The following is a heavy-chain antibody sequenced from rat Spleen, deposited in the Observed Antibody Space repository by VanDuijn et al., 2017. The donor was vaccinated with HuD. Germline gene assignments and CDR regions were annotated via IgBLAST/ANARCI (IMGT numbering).Heavy chain of an antibody. V-gene: IGHV5-20*01. CDR2: ISSGGGGI. D-gene: IGHD1-5*01. Sequence: EVQLVESGGGLVQPGRSLKLSCAASGFTFSDYDMAWVRQAPTKGLEWVASISSGGGGIYYPDSVQGRFTISRHNAKSTLYLQMDSLRSEDTATYYCTRDIGTTGAYNWFAYWGQGTLVTVSS. CDR3: TRDIGTTGAYNWFAY. J-gene: IGHJ3*01. CDR1: GFTFSDYD.